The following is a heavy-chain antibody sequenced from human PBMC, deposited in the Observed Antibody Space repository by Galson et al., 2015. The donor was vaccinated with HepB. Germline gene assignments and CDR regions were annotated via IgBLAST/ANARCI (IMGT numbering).Heavy chain of an antibody. CDR1: GFTFSIYD. D-gene: IGHD2-8*01. Sequence: SLRLSCAASGFTFSIYDMHWVRQVTGKGLEWVSAVSPSSDPYYADSVKGRFTISREDAKNSVYLQMNNLRAGDTALYYCAREIRTPTGVGDGMDVWGQGTTVTVSS. CDR2: VSPSSDP. CDR3: AREIRTPTGVGDGMDV. V-gene: IGHV3-13*05. J-gene: IGHJ6*02.